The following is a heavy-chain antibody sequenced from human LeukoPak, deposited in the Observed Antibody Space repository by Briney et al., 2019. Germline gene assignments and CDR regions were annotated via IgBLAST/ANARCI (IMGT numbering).Heavy chain of an antibody. Sequence: PSETLSLTCTVSGGSISSSSYYWGWIRQPPGKGLEWIGSIYYSGSTYYNPSLKSLVTISVDTSKNQFSLKLSSVTAADTAVYYCARHVSGRDYYGSGIDAFDIWGQGTMVTVSS. V-gene: IGHV4-39*01. CDR2: IYYSGST. CDR3: ARHVSGRDYYGSGIDAFDI. J-gene: IGHJ3*02. D-gene: IGHD3-10*01. CDR1: GGSISSSSYY.